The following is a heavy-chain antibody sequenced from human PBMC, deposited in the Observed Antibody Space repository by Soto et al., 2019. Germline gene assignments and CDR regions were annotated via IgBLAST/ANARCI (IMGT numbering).Heavy chain of an antibody. J-gene: IGHJ4*02. Sequence: QVQLQQWGAGLLKPSETLSLTCAVYGGSFSGYYWSWIRQPPGKGLEWIGEINHSGSTNYNPSLKSRCTISVDTSKNQFSLKLSSVTAADTAVYYCARAGGYGSGSYYIWGQGTLVTVSS. CDR2: INHSGST. D-gene: IGHD3-10*01. CDR1: GGSFSGYY. V-gene: IGHV4-34*01. CDR3: ARAGGYGSGSYYI.